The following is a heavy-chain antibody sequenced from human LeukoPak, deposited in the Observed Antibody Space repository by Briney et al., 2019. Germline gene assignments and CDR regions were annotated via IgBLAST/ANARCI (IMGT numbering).Heavy chain of an antibody. CDR3: ASDRGSSTSNGIYYYGMDV. CDR1: GGYTSSYY. Sequence: SETLSLTCTVSGGYTSSYYWSWIRQPPGKGLEWIGYIYDSGSTNYNPSLKSRVTISVDTSKNQFSLKLSSVTAADTAVYYCASDRGSSTSNGIYYYGMDVWGQGTTVTVSS. J-gene: IGHJ6*02. CDR2: IYDSGST. D-gene: IGHD2-2*01. V-gene: IGHV4-59*01.